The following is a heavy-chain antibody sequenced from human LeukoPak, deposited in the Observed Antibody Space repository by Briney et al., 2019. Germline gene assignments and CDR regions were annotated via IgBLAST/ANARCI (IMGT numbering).Heavy chain of an antibody. CDR2: IDGSSRIT. V-gene: IGHV3-23*01. CDR1: GFTFSSSA. J-gene: IGHJ4*02. CDR3: AARNYDILTGFNY. Sequence: GGSLRLSCGASGFTFSSSAMTWVRQAPGKGLEWVSVIDGSSRITYYADSVKGRFTISRDNSKNTLYLQMNSLRAEDTAVYYCAARNYDILTGFNYWGQGTLVTVSS. D-gene: IGHD3-9*01.